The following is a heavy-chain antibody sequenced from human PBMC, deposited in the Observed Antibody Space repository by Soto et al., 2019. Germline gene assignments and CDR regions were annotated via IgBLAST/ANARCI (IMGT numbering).Heavy chain of an antibody. CDR3: ARDRSNYYYYYGMDV. CDR1: GGSISSGGYY. Sequence: SETLSLTCTVSGGSISSGGYYWSWIRQHPGKGLEWIGYIYYSGSTYYNPSLKSRVTISVDTSKNQFSLKLSPVTAADTAVYYCARDRSNYYYYYGMDVWGQGTTVTVSS. CDR2: IYYSGST. J-gene: IGHJ6*02. V-gene: IGHV4-31*03. D-gene: IGHD3-10*01.